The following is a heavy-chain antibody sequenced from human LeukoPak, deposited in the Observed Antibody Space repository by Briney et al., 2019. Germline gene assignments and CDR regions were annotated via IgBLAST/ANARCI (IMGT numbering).Heavy chain of an antibody. J-gene: IGHJ4*02. V-gene: IGHV1-69*05. CDR2: IIPIFGTA. CDR1: GGTFSSYA. D-gene: IGHD2-2*01. CDR3: ARDLIKGCSSTSCYGPGDY. Sequence: SVKVSCKASGGTFSSYAISWVRQAPGQGLEWMGGIIPIFGTANYAQKFQGRVTITTDESTSTAYMELSSLRSEDTAVYYCARDLIKGCSSTSCYGPGDYWGQGTLVTVSS.